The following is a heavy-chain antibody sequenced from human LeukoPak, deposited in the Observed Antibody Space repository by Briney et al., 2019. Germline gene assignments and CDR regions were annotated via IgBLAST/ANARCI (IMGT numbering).Heavy chain of an antibody. Sequence: SETLSLTCTVSGGSISSYYWSWIRQPPGKGLEWIGYIYYSGSTNYNPSLKSRVTISVDTSKNQLSLKLSSVTAADTAVYYCARHKAGAVAVNWFDPWGQGTLVTVSS. J-gene: IGHJ5*02. D-gene: IGHD6-19*01. CDR3: ARHKAGAVAVNWFDP. CDR2: IYYSGST. V-gene: IGHV4-59*08. CDR1: GGSISSYY.